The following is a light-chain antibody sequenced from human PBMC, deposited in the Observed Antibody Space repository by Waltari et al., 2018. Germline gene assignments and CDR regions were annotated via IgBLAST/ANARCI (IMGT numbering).Light chain of an antibody. CDR2: TNN. V-gene: IGLV1-44*01. Sequence: QSVLTQPPSASGTPGQRVSISCSGGNSNIGSNDVNWYQQFPGMAPKLLIYTNNQRPSGFPNRFSGSKSGTSASLAISGLQSEDEADYYCAAWDDSLNAVVFGGGTKLTVL. J-gene: IGLJ2*01. CDR1: NSNIGSND. CDR3: AAWDDSLNAVV.